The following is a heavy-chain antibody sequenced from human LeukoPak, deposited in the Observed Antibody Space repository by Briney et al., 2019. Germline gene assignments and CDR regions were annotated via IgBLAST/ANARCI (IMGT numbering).Heavy chain of an antibody. J-gene: IGHJ4*02. Sequence: ASVKVSCKASGYTFTSYYMHWVRRAPGQGLEWMGIINPSGGSTSYAQKFQGRVTMTRDTSTSTVYMELSSLRSEDAAVYYCARYSSGWYGSFDYWGQGTLVTVSS. D-gene: IGHD6-19*01. CDR2: INPSGGST. CDR1: GYTFTSYY. V-gene: IGHV1-46*03. CDR3: ARYSSGWYGSFDY.